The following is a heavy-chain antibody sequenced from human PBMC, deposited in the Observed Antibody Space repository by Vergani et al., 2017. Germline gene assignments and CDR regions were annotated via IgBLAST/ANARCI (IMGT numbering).Heavy chain of an antibody. CDR1: GYTFTSYG. V-gene: IGHV1-8*02. CDR3: ARGPPADYDYIWGSYRYDYYYYYYMDV. CDR2: MNPNSGNT. D-gene: IGHD3-16*02. Sequence: QVQLVQSGAEVKKPGASVKVSCKASGYTFTSYGISWVRQAPGQGLEWMGWMNPNSGNTGYAQKFQGRVTMTRNTSISTAYMELSSLRSEDTAVYYCARGPPADYDYIWGSYRYDYYYYYYMDVWGKGTTVTVSS. J-gene: IGHJ6*03.